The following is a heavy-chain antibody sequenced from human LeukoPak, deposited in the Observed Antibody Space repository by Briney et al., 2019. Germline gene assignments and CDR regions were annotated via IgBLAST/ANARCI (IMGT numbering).Heavy chain of an antibody. Sequence: SETLSLTCTVSGGSISSGNYYWSWIRQPAGKGLEWIGRIYTSGGTNCNPSLESRVTILIDTPKNQFSLRLSSVTAADTAVYYCARGSLLRYFDLGWFDPWGQGTLVTVSS. CDR2: IYTSGGT. CDR3: ARGSLLRYFDLGWFDP. CDR1: GGSISSGNYY. J-gene: IGHJ5*02. D-gene: IGHD3-9*01. V-gene: IGHV4-61*02.